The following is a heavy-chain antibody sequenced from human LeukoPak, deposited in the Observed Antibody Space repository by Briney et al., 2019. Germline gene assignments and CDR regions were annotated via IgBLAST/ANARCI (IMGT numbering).Heavy chain of an antibody. CDR2: INYSGST. CDR3: ASVDSSGWYVDY. J-gene: IGHJ4*02. Sequence: SETLSLTCSVSGDSISGSYWSWIRQPPGKGLEWIGYINYSGSTNYNPSLKSRVTISVDTSKNQFSLKLSSVTAADTAVYYCASVDSSGWYVDYWGQGTLVTVSS. CDR1: GDSISGSY. D-gene: IGHD6-19*01. V-gene: IGHV4-59*08.